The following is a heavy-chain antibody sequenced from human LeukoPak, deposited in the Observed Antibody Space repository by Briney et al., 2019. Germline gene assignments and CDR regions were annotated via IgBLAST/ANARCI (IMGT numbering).Heavy chain of an antibody. D-gene: IGHD1-20*01. V-gene: IGHV5-51*01. CDR1: GYTFTSHW. CDR2: IFPGDSDT. CDR3: ARLRDNWEDY. Sequence: PGESLKISCKGSGYTFTSHWIVWVRQMPGKGPEWMGMIFPGDSDTKYSPSFEGQITISADKSISSAYLQWSSLKASDTAIYYCARLRDNWEDYWGQGTLVTVSS. J-gene: IGHJ4*02.